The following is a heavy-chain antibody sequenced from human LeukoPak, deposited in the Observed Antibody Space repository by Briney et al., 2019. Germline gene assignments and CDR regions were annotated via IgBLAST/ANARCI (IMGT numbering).Heavy chain of an antibody. D-gene: IGHD3-10*01. V-gene: IGHV3-30*02. J-gene: IGHJ6*03. CDR2: IRHDGSKK. CDR3: ARGVKSTFTMVRGVIIESNYYMGV. CDR1: GFTFSSYG. Sequence: PGGSLRLSCAASGFTFSSYGMNWVRQAPGKGLEWVAFIRHDGSKKYSADSVKGRFTISRDNSKNTLYPQMNSLRAEDTAVYYCARGVKSTFTMVRGVIIESNYYMGVWGKRTTVTISS.